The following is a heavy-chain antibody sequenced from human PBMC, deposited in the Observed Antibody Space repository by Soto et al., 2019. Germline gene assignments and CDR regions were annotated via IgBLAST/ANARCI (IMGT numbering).Heavy chain of an antibody. CDR2: LDPGDGET. CDR1: GYTLTELS. Sequence: ASVKVSCKVSGYTLTELSMHWVRQAPGKGLEWMGGLDPGDGETIYAQKFQGRVTMTEDTSTDTAYMELSSLRSEDTAVYYCAGLVVATIYGGGDFDIWGQGTMVTVSS. V-gene: IGHV1-24*01. J-gene: IGHJ3*02. CDR3: AGLVVATIYGGGDFDI. D-gene: IGHD5-12*01.